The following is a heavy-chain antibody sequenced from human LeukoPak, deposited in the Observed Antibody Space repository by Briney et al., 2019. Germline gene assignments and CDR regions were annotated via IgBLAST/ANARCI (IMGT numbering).Heavy chain of an antibody. CDR2: IRFDGSNK. D-gene: IGHD1-26*01. V-gene: IGHV3-30*02. CDR3: AKERVGAITGWFDP. Sequence: GGSLRLSCAGSGFTFSSYGMHWVRQAPGKGLEWVAFIRFDGSNKYYADSVKGRFTISRDNSKNTLYLQMNSLRAEDTAVYYCAKERVGAITGWFDPWGQGTLVTVSS. CDR1: GFTFSSYG. J-gene: IGHJ5*02.